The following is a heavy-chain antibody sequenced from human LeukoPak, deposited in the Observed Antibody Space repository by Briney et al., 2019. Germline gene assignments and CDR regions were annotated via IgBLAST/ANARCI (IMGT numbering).Heavy chain of an antibody. CDR2: ISWDGGST. CDR1: GFTFDDYT. Sequence: PGGSLRLSCAASGFTFDDYTMHWVRQAPGKGLEWVSLISWDGGSTYYADSVKGRFTISRDNSKNSLYLQMNSLRTEDTALYYCAKEYCSSTSCAYYYYGMDVWGQETTVTVSS. CDR3: AKEYCSSTSCAYYYYGMDV. J-gene: IGHJ6*02. D-gene: IGHD2-2*01. V-gene: IGHV3-43*01.